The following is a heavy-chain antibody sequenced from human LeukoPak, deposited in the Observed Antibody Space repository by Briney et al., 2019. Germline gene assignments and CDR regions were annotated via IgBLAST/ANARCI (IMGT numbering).Heavy chain of an antibody. V-gene: IGHV4-34*01. CDR1: GGSISSYY. D-gene: IGHD6-6*01. CDR2: INHSGST. CDR3: ARHVVWAPTDY. J-gene: IGHJ4*02. Sequence: TPSETLSLTCTVSGGSISSYYWSWIRQPPGKGLEWIGEINHSGSTNYNPSLKSRVTISVDTSKNQFSLKLSSVTAADTAVYYCARHVVWAPTDYWGQGTLVTVSS.